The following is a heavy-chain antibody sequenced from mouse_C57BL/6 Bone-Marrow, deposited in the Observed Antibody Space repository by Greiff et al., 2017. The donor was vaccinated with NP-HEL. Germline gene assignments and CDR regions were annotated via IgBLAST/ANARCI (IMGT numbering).Heavy chain of an antibody. CDR2: IYPGDGDT. CDR1: GYAFSSYW. CDR3: ARGDYGSSRFGYAMDY. D-gene: IGHD1-1*01. Sequence: QVQLQQSGAELVKPGASVKISCKASGYAFSSYWMNCVKESPVTGLSCIGQIYPGDGDTKYNGKFKGKATLTADKSSSTAYMQVSSLTSEDSAVYFCARGDYGSSRFGYAMDYWGQGTSVTVSS. V-gene: IGHV1-80*01. J-gene: IGHJ4*01.